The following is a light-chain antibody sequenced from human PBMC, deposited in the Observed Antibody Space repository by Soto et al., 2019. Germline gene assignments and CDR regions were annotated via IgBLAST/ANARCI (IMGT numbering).Light chain of an antibody. CDR2: VVS. Sequence: QSVLTQPASVSGSPGQSITISCTGTSSDVGGYNYVSWYQQHPGKAPKLMIYVVSDRPSGISTRFSGSKSGDTASLTISGLQAEDEADYHCSSYTSSSTLDYVFGTGTKLTVL. CDR1: SSDVGGYNY. J-gene: IGLJ1*01. CDR3: SSYTSSSTLDYV. V-gene: IGLV2-14*01.